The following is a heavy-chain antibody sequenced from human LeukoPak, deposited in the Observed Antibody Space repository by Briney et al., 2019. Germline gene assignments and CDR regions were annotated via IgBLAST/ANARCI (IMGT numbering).Heavy chain of an antibody. Sequence: SETLSLTCTVSGVSISSSNSYWGWIRQPPGKGLEWIGSIYYSGSTYYNPSLKSRVTMSVDTSKNQFSLKLTSVTAADTAVYYCARGGYCGDDCFFYSWGQGTLVTVSS. CDR2: IYYSGST. CDR3: ARGGYCGDDCFFYS. V-gene: IGHV4-39*07. J-gene: IGHJ4*02. CDR1: GVSISSSNSY. D-gene: IGHD2-21*02.